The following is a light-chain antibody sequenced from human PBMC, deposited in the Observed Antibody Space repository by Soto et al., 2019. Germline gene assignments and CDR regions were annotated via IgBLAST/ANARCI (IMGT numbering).Light chain of an antibody. Sequence: QSALTQPPSASGSPGQSVTISCAGTSSDVGGYDYGSWYQQYPGKVPKLMIYEVSERPSGVPDRFSGSKSGNTAFLTVSGLQAEDEADYYCLSYADTAYVFGTGTKVTVL. CDR2: EVS. V-gene: IGLV2-8*01. CDR1: SSDVGGYDY. CDR3: LSYADTAYV. J-gene: IGLJ1*01.